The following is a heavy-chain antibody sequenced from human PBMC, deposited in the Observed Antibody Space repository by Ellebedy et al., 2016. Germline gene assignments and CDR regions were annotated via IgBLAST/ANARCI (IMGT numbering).Heavy chain of an antibody. D-gene: IGHD3-22*01. J-gene: IGHJ3*02. Sequence: GESLKISCAASGFTLSSYSMIWVRQAPGKGLEWVSSISSSSSYTFYADSVKGRFTISRDNAKNSLYLQMNSLKTEDTAVYYCTTDQYTMINAFDIWGQGTMVTVSS. CDR1: GFTLSSYS. CDR2: ISSSSSYT. V-gene: IGHV3-21*03. CDR3: TTDQYTMINAFDI.